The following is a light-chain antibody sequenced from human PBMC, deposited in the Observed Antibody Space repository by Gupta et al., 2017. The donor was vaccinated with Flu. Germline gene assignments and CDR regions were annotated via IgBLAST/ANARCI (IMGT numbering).Light chain of an antibody. Sequence: QSVLTQPASVSGSPGQSITISCSGTSSDIGDYTSLSWFQHHPGKAPKLIIYEVSNRPSGVSNRFSGSKSANTASLTISVLQAEDEADYYCSSFTTSDTWVFGGGTKLTVL. CDR1: SSDIGDYTS. CDR2: EVS. V-gene: IGLV2-14*01. J-gene: IGLJ3*02. CDR3: SSFTTSDTWV.